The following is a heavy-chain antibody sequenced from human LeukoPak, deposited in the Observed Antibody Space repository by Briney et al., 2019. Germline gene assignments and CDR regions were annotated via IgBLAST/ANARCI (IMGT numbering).Heavy chain of an antibody. CDR3: ARDLRGYGMDV. J-gene: IGHJ6*02. CDR2: IIPILGIA. D-gene: IGHD3-10*01. Sequence: SVKVSCKASGGTFSSYAISWVRQAPRQGLEWMGRIIPILGIANYAQKFQGRVTITADKSTSTAYMELSSLRSEDTAVYYCARDLRGYGMDVWGQGTMVTVSS. V-gene: IGHV1-69*04. CDR1: GGTFSSYA.